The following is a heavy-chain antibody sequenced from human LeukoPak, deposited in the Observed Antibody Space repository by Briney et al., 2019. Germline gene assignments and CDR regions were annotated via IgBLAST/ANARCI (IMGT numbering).Heavy chain of an antibody. D-gene: IGHD5/OR15-5a*01. V-gene: IGHV3-43*02. CDR2: ISGDGGST. CDR3: TKDIGERGYSVH. Sequence: GGSQRLSCAASGFTFDNYAMHWVRQAPGKGLEWVSLISGDGGSTYYADSVKGRFTISRDNSKNSLYLQMNSLRTEDTAFYYCTKDIGERGYSVHWGQGTLVTVSS. CDR1: GFTFDNYA. J-gene: IGHJ4*02.